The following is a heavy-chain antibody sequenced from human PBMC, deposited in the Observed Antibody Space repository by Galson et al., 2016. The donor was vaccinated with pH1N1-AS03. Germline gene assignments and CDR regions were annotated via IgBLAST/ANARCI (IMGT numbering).Heavy chain of an antibody. D-gene: IGHD1-14*01. Sequence: SLRLSCAASGFTFDNCAMHWVRQGPGKGLEWVSSISWNSGSVGYADSVKGRFTISRDNAKNSLYLQMNSLRAEDTALYYCIKGFVGDSTNKPDQYYYGMDVWGQGTTVTVSS. CDR2: ISWNSGSV. CDR1: GFTFDNCA. V-gene: IGHV3-9*01. CDR3: IKGFVGDSTNKPDQYYYGMDV. J-gene: IGHJ6*02.